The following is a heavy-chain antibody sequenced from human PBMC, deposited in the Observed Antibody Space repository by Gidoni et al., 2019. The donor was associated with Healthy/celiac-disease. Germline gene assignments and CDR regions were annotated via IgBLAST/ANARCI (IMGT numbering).Heavy chain of an antibody. J-gene: IGHJ6*02. Sequence: SSYGMHWVRQAPGKGLEWVAVISYDGSNKYYADSVKVRFTNSRDNSKNTLYLQMKSVRAEDTAVYYCAKDKEAGMDVWGQGTTVTVSS. V-gene: IGHV3-30*18. CDR3: AKDKEAGMDV. CDR1: SSYG. CDR2: ISYDGSNK.